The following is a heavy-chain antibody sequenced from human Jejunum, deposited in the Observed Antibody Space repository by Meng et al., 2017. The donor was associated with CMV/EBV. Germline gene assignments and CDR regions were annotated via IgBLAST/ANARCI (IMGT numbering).Heavy chain of an antibody. CDR2: IYHTGGT. D-gene: IGHD2-2*01. J-gene: IGHJ6*02. CDR1: YY. V-gene: IGHV4-59*01. CDR3: ARLKLVVPAAARDYYYGLDV. Sequence: YYWNWIRESPGKGLEWIGYIYHTGGTTYNPSLKSRVSISVDTSKNQFSLRLSSVTPADTAVYYCARLKLVVPAAARDYYYGLDVWGQGTTVTVSS.